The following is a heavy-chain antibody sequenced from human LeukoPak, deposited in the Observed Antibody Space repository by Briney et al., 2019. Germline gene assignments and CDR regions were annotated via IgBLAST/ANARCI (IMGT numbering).Heavy chain of an antibody. CDR2: ICPSDNTI. CDR1: GFAFSDYC. Sequence: GGSLRLSCAASGFAFSDYCMSWIRQAPGKGLEWVSYICPSDNTIYYADSVQGRFTISRDNAENSLYLQMNSLTVEDTAVYYCARQFQEMATDTRWFDPWGHGTLVTVSS. J-gene: IGHJ5*02. V-gene: IGHV3-11*04. CDR3: ARQFQEMATDTRWFDP. D-gene: IGHD5-24*01.